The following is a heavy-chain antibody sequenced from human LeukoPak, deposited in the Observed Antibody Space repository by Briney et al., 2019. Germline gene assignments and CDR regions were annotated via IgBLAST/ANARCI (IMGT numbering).Heavy chain of an antibody. CDR3: ARDPDGTQV. CDR1: GYSISSGYY. CDR2: IYHSGSS. J-gene: IGHJ4*02. Sequence: SETLSLTCAVSGYSISSGYYWGWIRQPPGKGLEWIGSIYHSGSSYYNPSLKSRVAISLDTSKNQFSLKLSSVTAADTAVYYCARDPDGTQVWGQGTLVTVSS. V-gene: IGHV4-38-2*02. D-gene: IGHD1-14*01.